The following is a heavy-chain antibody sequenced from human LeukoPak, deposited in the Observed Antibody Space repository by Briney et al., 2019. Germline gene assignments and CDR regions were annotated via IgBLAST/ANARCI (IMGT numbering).Heavy chain of an antibody. V-gene: IGHV4-39*01. CDR1: GGSISSSSYY. CDR3: ARHFSSGWYRIDY. J-gene: IGHJ4*02. Sequence: SETLSLTCTVSGGSISSSSYYWGWIRQPPGKGLEWIGSIYYSGSTYYNPSLKSRVTISVDSSKNQFSLKLSSVTAADTAVYYCARHFSSGWYRIDYWGQGTLVTVSS. CDR2: IYYSGST. D-gene: IGHD6-19*01.